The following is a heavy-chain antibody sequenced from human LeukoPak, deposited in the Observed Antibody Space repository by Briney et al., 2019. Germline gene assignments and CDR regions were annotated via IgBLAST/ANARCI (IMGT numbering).Heavy chain of an antibody. CDR1: GFTLRSYT. J-gene: IGHJ1*01. V-gene: IGHV3-21*01. Sequence: PGGSLRLSCAASGFTLRSYTMNWVRQAPGKGLEWVSSIGISSNKIYYADSVKGRFIISRDNAKNSVYLQMNSLRAEDTAVYYCASEILWLGELTEGNHWGQGTLVTVSS. CDR3: ASEILWLGELTEGNH. D-gene: IGHD3-10*01. CDR2: IGISSNKI.